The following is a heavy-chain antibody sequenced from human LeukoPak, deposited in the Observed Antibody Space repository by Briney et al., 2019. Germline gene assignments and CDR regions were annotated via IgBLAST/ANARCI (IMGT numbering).Heavy chain of an antibody. Sequence: ASVKVSRKASGGTFSSYAISWVRQAPGQGLEWMGRIIPIFGIANYAQKFQGRVTITADKSTSTAYMELSSLRSEDTAVYYCARTTPRGLQNDYWGQGTLVTVSS. J-gene: IGHJ4*02. CDR2: IIPIFGIA. V-gene: IGHV1-69*04. D-gene: IGHD4-11*01. CDR1: GGTFSSYA. CDR3: ARTTPRGLQNDY.